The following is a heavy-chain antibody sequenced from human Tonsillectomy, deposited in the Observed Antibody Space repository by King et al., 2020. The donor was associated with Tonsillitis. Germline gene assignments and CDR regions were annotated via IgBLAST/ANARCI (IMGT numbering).Heavy chain of an antibody. V-gene: IGHV3-11*06. CDR2: ISGSSSYT. Sequence: VQLVESGGGLVKPGGSLRLSCAASGFTFSDYYMTWIRQAPGKGLEWVSYISGSSSYTNYADSVKGRFTISRDNAKNSLYLQMNSLRAEDTAVYYCARVGNAGGTDAFDIWGQGTMVTVSS. J-gene: IGHJ3*02. CDR1: GFTFSDYY. CDR3: ARVGNAGGTDAFDI. D-gene: IGHD4-23*01.